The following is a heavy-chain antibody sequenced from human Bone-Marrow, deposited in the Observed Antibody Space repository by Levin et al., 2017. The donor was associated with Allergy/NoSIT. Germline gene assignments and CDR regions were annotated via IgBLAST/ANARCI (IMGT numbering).Heavy chain of an antibody. V-gene: IGHV5-10-1*01. CDR3: ARHYPRGSPDY. CDR2: IDPTDSYT. CDR1: GSFFVSFW. Sequence: GGSLRLSCQGSGSFFVSFWISWVRQMPGKGLEWLGRIDPTDSYTHYSPSFQGHVTISVDKSISTAYLQWSSLKASDTAIYYCARHYPRGSPDYWGQGTLVTVSS. D-gene: IGHD3-10*01. J-gene: IGHJ4*02.